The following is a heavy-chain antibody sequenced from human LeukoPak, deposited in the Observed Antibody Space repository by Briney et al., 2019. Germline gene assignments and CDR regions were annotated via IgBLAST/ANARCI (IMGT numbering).Heavy chain of an antibody. Sequence: PSETLSLTCTVSGGSISSYYWSWIRQPAGKGLEWIGRIYTSGSTNYNPSLKSRVTMSVDTSKNQSSLKLSSVTAADTAVYYCARDYYDSSGYYYVGFDYWGQGTLVTVSS. CDR3: ARDYYDSSGYYYVGFDY. CDR1: GGSISSYY. V-gene: IGHV4-4*07. D-gene: IGHD3-22*01. CDR2: IYTSGST. J-gene: IGHJ4*02.